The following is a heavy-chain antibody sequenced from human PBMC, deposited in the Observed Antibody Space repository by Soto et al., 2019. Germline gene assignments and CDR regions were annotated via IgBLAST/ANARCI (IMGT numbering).Heavy chain of an antibody. J-gene: IGHJ4*02. D-gene: IGHD4-17*01. CDR2: ISSSSSTI. V-gene: IGHV3-48*01. CDR3: ARDSADYGDYPGSGGVDY. Sequence: GGSLRLSCAASGFTFSSSWMYWVRRAPGKGLVWVSYISSSSSTIYYADSVKGRFTISRDNAKNSLYLQMNSLRAEDTAVYYCARDSADYGDYPGSGGVDYWGQGTLVTVSS. CDR1: GFTFSSSW.